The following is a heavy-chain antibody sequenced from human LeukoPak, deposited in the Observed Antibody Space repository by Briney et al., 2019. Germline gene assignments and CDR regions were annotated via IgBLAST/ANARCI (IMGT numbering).Heavy chain of an antibody. CDR2: ISTYNGNT. V-gene: IGHV1-18*01. D-gene: IGHD6-6*01. CDR3: ARGVAARLSYYYFDY. Sequence: ASVKVSCKASGYTFNIYGIIWVRQAPGQGLEWVGWISTYNGNTNYAPNIQDRVTMTTDTSTSTAYMELRSLRSDDTAVYYCARGVAARLSYYYFDYWGQGTLVTVSS. CDR1: GYTFNIYG. J-gene: IGHJ4*02.